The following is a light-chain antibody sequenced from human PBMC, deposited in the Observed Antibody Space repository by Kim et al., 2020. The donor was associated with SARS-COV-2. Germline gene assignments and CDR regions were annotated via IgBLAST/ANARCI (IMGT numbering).Light chain of an antibody. CDR1: QCSSKD. CDR2: AAS. Sequence: SADVGDRVHITSQASQCSSKDLAWYQQKPGNAPKLLIVAASALQSGVPTRCSGSGSGTDFTLTISSLQPEDVATYYCQKYNGAPWTFGQGTKLEI. CDR3: QKYNGAPWT. J-gene: IGKJ1*01. V-gene: IGKV1-27*01.